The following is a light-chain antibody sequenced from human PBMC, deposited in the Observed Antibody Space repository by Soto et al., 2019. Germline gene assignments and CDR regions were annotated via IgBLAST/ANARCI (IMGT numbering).Light chain of an antibody. CDR1: QNISTY. CDR3: QQRTNSPPWT. J-gene: IGKJ1*01. V-gene: IGKV3-11*01. Sequence: EIVLTQSPATLSLSPGEGASLSCRASQNISTYLAWYQQRPGQVPRLLIYGVSKRAPAIPPRFSGSGSGTDFPTTVSGLETNDFAHYYCQQRTNSPPWTFGQGTRVELK. CDR2: GVS.